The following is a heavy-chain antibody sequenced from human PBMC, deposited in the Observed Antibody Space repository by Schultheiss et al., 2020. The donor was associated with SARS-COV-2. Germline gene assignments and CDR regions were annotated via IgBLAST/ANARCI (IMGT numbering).Heavy chain of an antibody. CDR1: GFTFSSYA. CDR2: IGGSGAAT. V-gene: IGHV3-23*01. D-gene: IGHD3-3*01. Sequence: GGSLRLSCAASGFTFSSYAMSWGRQAPGKGLEWVCSIGGSGAATYYAGSVKGRFTISRDNSKSTLYLQMNSLRAEDTAVYYCAKAYYDFWSGPYYYYYMDVWGKGTTVTVSS. CDR3: AKAYYDFWSGPYYYYYMDV. J-gene: IGHJ6*03.